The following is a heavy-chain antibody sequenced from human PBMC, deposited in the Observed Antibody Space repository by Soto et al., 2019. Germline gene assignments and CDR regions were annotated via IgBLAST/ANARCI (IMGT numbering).Heavy chain of an antibody. J-gene: IGHJ6*02. CDR1: GFTFSSYA. Sequence: PGGSLRLSCSASGFTFSSYAMHWVRQAPGKGLEYVSAISSNGGSTYYADSVKGRFTISRDNSKNTLYLQMSSLRAEDTAVYYCVKDTYPYSSGWYYYGMDVWGQGTTVTVS. CDR2: ISSNGGST. V-gene: IGHV3-64D*08. CDR3: VKDTYPYSSGWYYYGMDV. D-gene: IGHD6-19*01.